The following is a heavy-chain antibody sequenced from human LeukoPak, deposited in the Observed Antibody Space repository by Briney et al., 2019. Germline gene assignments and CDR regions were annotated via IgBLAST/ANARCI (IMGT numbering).Heavy chain of an antibody. CDR2: ISSSGTYI. Sequence: GGSLRLSCAASGFTFSRFSMNWVRQAPGKGLEWVSSISSSGTYIYYADSVKGRFTISRDSAKNSLYLQMNSLRAEDTAVYYCAREVPYSSGWDLDYWGQGTLVTVSS. J-gene: IGHJ4*02. CDR3: AREVPYSSGWDLDY. CDR1: GFTFSRFS. D-gene: IGHD6-19*01. V-gene: IGHV3-21*04.